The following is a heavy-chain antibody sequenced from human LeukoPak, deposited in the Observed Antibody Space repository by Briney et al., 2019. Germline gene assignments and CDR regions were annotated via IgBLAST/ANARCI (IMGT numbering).Heavy chain of an antibody. Sequence: GASVKVSCKASGYTFTGYYMHWVRQAPGQGLEWMGWINPNSGGTNYAQKFQGRVTMTRDTSISTAYMELSRLRSDDTAVYYCARAQNCGGDCYLPYYYYYYMDAWGKGTTVTVSS. V-gene: IGHV1-2*02. CDR3: ARAQNCGGDCYLPYYYYYYMDA. CDR1: GYTFTGYY. CDR2: INPNSGGT. D-gene: IGHD2-21*01. J-gene: IGHJ6*03.